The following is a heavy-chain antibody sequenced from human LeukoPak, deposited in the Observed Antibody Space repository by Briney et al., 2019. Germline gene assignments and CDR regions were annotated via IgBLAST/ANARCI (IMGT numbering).Heavy chain of an antibody. CDR2: IYYSGST. Sequence: SENLSLNCTVSGGSISSYYWSWIRQPPGKGREWIGYIYYSGSTNYNPSLKSRVTISVDTSKDQFSLKLSSVTAADTAVYYCARVMVVAGYWLDPWGEGTLVTVSS. D-gene: IGHD2-15*01. CDR3: ARVMVVAGYWLDP. V-gene: IGHV4-59*01. CDR1: GGSISSYY. J-gene: IGHJ5*02.